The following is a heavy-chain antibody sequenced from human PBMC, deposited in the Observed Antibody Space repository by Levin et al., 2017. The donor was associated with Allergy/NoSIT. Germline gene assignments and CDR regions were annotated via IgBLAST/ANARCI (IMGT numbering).Heavy chain of an antibody. Sequence: GESLKISCAASGFTFSSYWMHWVRQAPGKGLVWVSRINSDGSSTSYADSVKGRFTISRDNAKNTLYLQMNSLRAEDTAVYYCARDLLYYDFWSAPGGRVGMDVWGQGTTVTVSS. J-gene: IGHJ6*02. D-gene: IGHD3-3*01. CDR3: ARDLLYYDFWSAPGGRVGMDV. V-gene: IGHV3-74*01. CDR2: INSDGSST. CDR1: GFTFSSYW.